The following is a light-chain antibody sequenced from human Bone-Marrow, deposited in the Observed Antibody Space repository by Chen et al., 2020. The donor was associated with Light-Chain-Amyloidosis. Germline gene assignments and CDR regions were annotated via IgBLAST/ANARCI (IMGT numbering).Light chain of an antibody. V-gene: IGLV3-21*02. J-gene: IGLJ3*02. CDR1: NIGSTR. CDR3: QVWDRSSDRPV. CDR2: DDS. Sequence: SYVLTQPSSVSVAPGQTATIACGGNNIGSTRVHWYQQTPGQAPLLVGYDDSDRPSGSPERLSGSNSGNTATLSISRVEAGDKAVYYCQVWDRSSDRPVFGGGTNLTVL.